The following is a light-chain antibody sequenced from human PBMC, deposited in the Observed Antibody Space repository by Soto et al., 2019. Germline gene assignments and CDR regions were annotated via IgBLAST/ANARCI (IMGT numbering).Light chain of an antibody. V-gene: IGKV1-33*01. J-gene: IGKJ4*01. CDR2: DAS. Sequence: IKLSQSQFSLSASVGERVTLTCQASQDISNYLNWYQQKPGKAPKLLIYDASNLETGVPSRFSGSGSGTDFTFTISSLQPEDIATYYCQQYDNLPLTFGGGTKVDI. CDR3: QQYDNLPLT. CDR1: QDISNY.